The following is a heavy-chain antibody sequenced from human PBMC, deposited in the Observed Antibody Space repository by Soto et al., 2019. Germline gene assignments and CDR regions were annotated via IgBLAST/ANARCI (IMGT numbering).Heavy chain of an antibody. V-gene: IGHV1-18*01. D-gene: IGHD3-16*01. Sequence: AASVKVSCKASGYTFTSYGISWVRQAPGQGLEWMGWISAYNGNTNYAQKLQGRVTMTTDTSTSTAYMELRSLRSDDTAVYYCARERDMITFEAYYFDYWGQGTLVTVSS. CDR2: ISAYNGNT. CDR1: GYTFTSYG. CDR3: ARERDMITFEAYYFDY. J-gene: IGHJ4*02.